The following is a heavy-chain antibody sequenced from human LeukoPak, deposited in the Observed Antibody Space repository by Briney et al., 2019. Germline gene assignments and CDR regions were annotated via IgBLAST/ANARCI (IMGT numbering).Heavy chain of an antibody. CDR1: GGSISSSSYY. V-gene: IGHV4-39*07. D-gene: IGHD3-22*01. CDR3: ARAENVVVITWYYFDY. J-gene: IGHJ4*02. CDR2: IYYSGST. Sequence: SETLSLTCTVSGGSISSSSYYWGWIRQPPGKGLEWIGSIYYSGSTNYNPSLKSRVTISVDTSKNQFSLKLSSVTAADTAVYYCARAENVVVITWYYFDYWGQGTLVTVSS.